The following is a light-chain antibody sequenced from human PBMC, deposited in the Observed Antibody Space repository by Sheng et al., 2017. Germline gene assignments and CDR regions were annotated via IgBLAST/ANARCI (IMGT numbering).Light chain of an antibody. CDR3: ISYTSHDIGWV. J-gene: IGLJ3*02. V-gene: IGLV2-14*01. CDR1: YSDIGNFNY. Sequence: QSVLTQPASVSGSPGQSITISCTGTYSDIGNFNYVSWYQQHPGKGPKLMIYDVSHRPSGVSHRFSGSKSGDTASLAISGLQPEDEADYFCISYTSHDIGWVFGGGTKVTVL. CDR2: DVS.